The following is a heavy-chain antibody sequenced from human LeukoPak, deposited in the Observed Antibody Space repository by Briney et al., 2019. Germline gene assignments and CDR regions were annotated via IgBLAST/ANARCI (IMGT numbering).Heavy chain of an antibody. CDR2: ISGSGGST. D-gene: IGHD5-12*01. Sequence: GGSLRLSCAASGFTFSSYAMSWVRQAPGKGLEWVSAISGSGGSTYYADSVKGRFTISRDNSKDTLYLQMNSLRAEDTAVYYCAKKKSYSGYAPPFDYWGQGTLVTVSS. CDR1: GFTFSSYA. CDR3: AKKKSYSGYAPPFDY. V-gene: IGHV3-23*01. J-gene: IGHJ4*02.